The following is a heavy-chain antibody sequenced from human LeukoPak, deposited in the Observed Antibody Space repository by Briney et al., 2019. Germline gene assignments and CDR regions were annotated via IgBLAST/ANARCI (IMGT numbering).Heavy chain of an antibody. CDR3: ARVEGGYDLDLFDY. Sequence: SEALSLTCTLSGGSISSYFWSWIRQPAGKGLEWIGRIYTSGSTNYNPSLKSRVTMSVDTSKNQFSLKLSSVTAADTAVYYCARVEGGYDLDLFDYWGQGSLVTVSS. V-gene: IGHV4-4*07. CDR2: IYTSGST. J-gene: IGHJ4*02. D-gene: IGHD5-12*01. CDR1: GGSISSYF.